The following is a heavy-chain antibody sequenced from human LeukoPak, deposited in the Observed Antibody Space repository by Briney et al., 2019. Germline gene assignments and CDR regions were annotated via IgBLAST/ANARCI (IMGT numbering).Heavy chain of an antibody. CDR2: INPNSGGT. CDR3: ARGLNDFWSGYYPWYYYGMDV. J-gene: IGHJ6*02. Sequence: GASVKVSCKASGYTFTDYYMHWVRQAPGQGLEWMGWINPNSGGTNYAQKFQGRVTMTRDTSISTAYMELSRLRSDDTAVYYCARGLNDFWSGYYPWYYYGMDVWGQGTTVTVSS. D-gene: IGHD3-3*01. CDR1: GYTFTDYY. V-gene: IGHV1-2*02.